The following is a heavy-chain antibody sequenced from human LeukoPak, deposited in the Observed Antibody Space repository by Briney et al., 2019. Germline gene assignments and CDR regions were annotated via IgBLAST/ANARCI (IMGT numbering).Heavy chain of an antibody. CDR1: GGTFISYA. V-gene: IGHV1-69*06. J-gene: IGHJ3*02. D-gene: IGHD3-16*01. CDR3: ASGGVGAFDI. CDR2: IIPIFGTA. Sequence: SVKVSCKASGGTFISYAISWVRQAPGHGLEWMGGIIPIFGTANYAQKFQGRVTITADKSTNTAYMELSSLRSEDTAVYYCASGGVGAFDIWGQGTMVTVSS.